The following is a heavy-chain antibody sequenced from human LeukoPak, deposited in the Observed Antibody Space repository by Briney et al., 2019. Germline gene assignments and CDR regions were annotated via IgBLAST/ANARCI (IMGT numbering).Heavy chain of an antibody. CDR1: GFTFSGSA. CDR3: TRRLMPTVNDY. D-gene: IGHD4-17*01. Sequence: GGSLRLSCAGSGFTFSGSAMHWVRQSPGKGLEWVGRIRSKANDHATAYAASVRGRFTISRDDSENTAYLQMNSLNTEDTAIYYCTRRLMPTVNDYWGQGTLVTVSS. V-gene: IGHV3-73*01. CDR2: IRSKANDHAT. J-gene: IGHJ4*02.